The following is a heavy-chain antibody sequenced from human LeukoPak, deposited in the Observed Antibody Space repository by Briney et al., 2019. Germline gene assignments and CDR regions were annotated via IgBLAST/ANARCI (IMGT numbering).Heavy chain of an antibody. Sequence: AGGSLRLSCAASGFTFSSYAMHWVRQAPGKGLEWVAVISYDGSNKYYADSVKGRFTISRDNSKNTLYLQMNSLRAVDTAVYYCAREGYYDSSGHYWGQGTLVTVSS. J-gene: IGHJ4*02. CDR3: AREGYYDSSGHY. CDR1: GFTFSSYA. V-gene: IGHV3-30-3*01. D-gene: IGHD3-22*01. CDR2: ISYDGSNK.